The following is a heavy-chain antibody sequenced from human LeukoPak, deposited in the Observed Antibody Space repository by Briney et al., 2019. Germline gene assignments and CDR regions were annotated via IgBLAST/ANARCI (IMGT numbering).Heavy chain of an antibody. Sequence: GESLKISCKGSGYSFTSYWIGWVRQMPGKGLECMGIISPGDSDTRYSPSFQGQVTISADKSISTAYLQWGSLKASDTAMYYCARSQGYCSGGSCLQGDWFDPWGQGTLVTVSS. J-gene: IGHJ5*02. CDR3: ARSQGYCSGGSCLQGDWFDP. CDR1: GYSFTSYW. D-gene: IGHD2-15*01. CDR2: ISPGDSDT. V-gene: IGHV5-51*01.